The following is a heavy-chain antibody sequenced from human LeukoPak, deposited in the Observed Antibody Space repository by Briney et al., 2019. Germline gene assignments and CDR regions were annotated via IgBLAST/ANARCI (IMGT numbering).Heavy chain of an antibody. CDR3: ARIYDSSGYRWPAFDI. CDR2: IRSSSTSI. Sequence: HPGGFLRLSCAASGFTFSDYSMNWVRQAPGRGLEWVAYIRSSSTSIYQADSVKGRFTISRDNAKNSLYLQMNNLRAEDTAVYYCARIYDSSGYRWPAFDIWGQGTMVTVSS. CDR1: GFTFSDYS. V-gene: IGHV3-48*01. J-gene: IGHJ3*02. D-gene: IGHD3-22*01.